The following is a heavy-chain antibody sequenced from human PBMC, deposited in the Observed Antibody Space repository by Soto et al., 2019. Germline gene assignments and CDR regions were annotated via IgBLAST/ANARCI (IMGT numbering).Heavy chain of an antibody. CDR2: INPETGGT. V-gene: IGHV1-2*02. CDR1: GYTFTGYY. CDR3: ARESYKVISDGMGV. J-gene: IGHJ6*02. D-gene: IGHD2-21*01. Sequence: SVKVSCKASGYTFTGYYVHWVREAPGQGLEWMGWINPETGGTSYAQKFQGRVTLSRDTSINTAYLELSRLRFDDAAVYFCARESYKVISDGMGVWGQGTTVTVSS.